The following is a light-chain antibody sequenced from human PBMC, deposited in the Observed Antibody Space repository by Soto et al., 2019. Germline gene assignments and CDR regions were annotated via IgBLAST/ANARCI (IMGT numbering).Light chain of an antibody. CDR2: ENN. Sequence: QSVLTQPPSVSAAPGQRVAISCSGSTSNIGNNYVSWYQQLPGTAPKLLIYENNKRPSGIPDRFSASKSATSATLAITGLQTGDEADYYCGTWDSSLSAGVFGGGTQLTVL. CDR1: TSNIGNNY. CDR3: GTWDSSLSAGV. V-gene: IGLV1-51*02. J-gene: IGLJ7*01.